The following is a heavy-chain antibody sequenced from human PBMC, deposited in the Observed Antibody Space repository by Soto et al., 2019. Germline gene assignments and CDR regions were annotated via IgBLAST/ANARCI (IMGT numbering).Heavy chain of an antibody. CDR3: VRVENRVTHPWFDP. CDR2: ISSSSGYI. D-gene: IGHD2-21*02. Sequence: PGGSLRLSCAASGFNFSGSSMSWVRKATGKGLEWVSFISSSSGYIYYADSVKGRFTISRDNANNSVYLQMTSLRAEDTAMYYCVRVENRVTHPWFDPWGQGTLVTVSS. CDR1: GFNFSGSS. J-gene: IGHJ5*02. V-gene: IGHV3-21*04.